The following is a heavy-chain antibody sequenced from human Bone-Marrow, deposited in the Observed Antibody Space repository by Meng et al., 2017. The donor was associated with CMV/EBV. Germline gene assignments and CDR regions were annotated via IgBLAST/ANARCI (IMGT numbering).Heavy chain of an antibody. V-gene: IGHV4-59*01. CDR1: GGSISSYY. J-gene: IGHJ6*02. CDR3: ARSPCRHCSSTTETYGMDV. Sequence: GSLRLSCTVSGGSISSYYWSWIRQPPGKGLEWIGYIYYSGSTNYNPSLKSRVTISIDTSKNQFSLKLSPVTAADTAVYYCARSPCRHCSSTTETYGMDVWGQGTKVTVSS. CDR2: IYYSGST. D-gene: IGHD2-2*01.